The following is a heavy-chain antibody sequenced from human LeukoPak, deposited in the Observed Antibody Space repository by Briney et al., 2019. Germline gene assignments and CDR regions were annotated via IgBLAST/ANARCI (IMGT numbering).Heavy chain of an antibody. D-gene: IGHD6-19*01. CDR2: ISSSSSYI. CDR1: GFTFSSYS. CDR3: ARHRSGWYSVGVYYFDY. J-gene: IGHJ4*02. V-gene: IGHV3-21*01. Sequence: PGGSLRLSCAASGFTFSSYSMNWVRQAPGKGLEWVSSISSSSSYIYYADSVKGRFTISRDNAKNSLYLQMNSLGAEDTAVYYCARHRSGWYSVGVYYFDYWGQGTLVTVSS.